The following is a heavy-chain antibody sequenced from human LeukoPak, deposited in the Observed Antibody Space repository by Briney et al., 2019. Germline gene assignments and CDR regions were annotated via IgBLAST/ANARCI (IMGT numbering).Heavy chain of an antibody. V-gene: IGHV3-74*01. J-gene: IGHJ4*02. CDR1: GFTFSVYW. CDR3: VRSFDY. CDR2: ISSDGST. Sequence: GGSLRLSCAASGFTFSVYWMHWVRQAPGKGLVWVSRISSDGSTIYADPVKGRFTISRDNAKNTLYLQMNSLRAEDMGIYYCVRSFDYWGQGTLVTVSS.